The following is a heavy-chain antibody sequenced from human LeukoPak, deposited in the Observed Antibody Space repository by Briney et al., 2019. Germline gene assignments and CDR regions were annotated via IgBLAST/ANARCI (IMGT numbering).Heavy chain of an antibody. CDR1: GFTFSSYE. V-gene: IGHV3-48*03. J-gene: IGHJ4*02. D-gene: IGHD3-16*01. CDR2: ISSSGSTI. CDR3: ARGRFRGETPFDY. Sequence: GGSLRLSCAASGFTFSSYEMNWVRQAPGKGLEWVSYISSSGSTIYYADSVKGRFTISRDNAKNSLYLQMNSLRAEDTAVYYCARGRFRGETPFDYWGQGTLVTVSS.